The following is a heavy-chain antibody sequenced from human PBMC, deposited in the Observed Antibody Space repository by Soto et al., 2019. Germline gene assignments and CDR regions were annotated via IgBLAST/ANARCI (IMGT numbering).Heavy chain of an antibody. Sequence: QVQLQQWGAGLLKPSETLSLTCAVYGGSFSGYYWSWIRQPPGKGLEWIGEINHSGSTNYNPSLKSRVTISVDTSKNQFSLKLSSVTAADTAVYYCARGLGVGWNYILGHRTNYFDYWGQGTLVTVSS. D-gene: IGHD1-7*01. V-gene: IGHV4-34*01. CDR1: GGSFSGYY. CDR2: INHSGST. J-gene: IGHJ4*02. CDR3: ARGLGVGWNYILGHRTNYFDY.